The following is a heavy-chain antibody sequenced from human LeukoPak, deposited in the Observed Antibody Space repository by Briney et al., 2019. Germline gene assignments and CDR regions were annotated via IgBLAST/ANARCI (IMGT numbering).Heavy chain of an antibody. V-gene: IGHV3-23*01. CDR1: GFTFSSYT. CDR2: ITTGDGNT. CDR3: AKDGGLWVSAHWWAS. D-gene: IGHD2-15*01. J-gene: IGHJ5*01. Sequence: PGGSLRLSCTASGFTFSSYTMTWVSQAPGKGLKCVSTITTGDGNTYYADSVKGRFTVSRDDSKNTLYLQMNSLRAEDTAVYYCAKDGGLWVSAHWWASWGRGTLVTVSS.